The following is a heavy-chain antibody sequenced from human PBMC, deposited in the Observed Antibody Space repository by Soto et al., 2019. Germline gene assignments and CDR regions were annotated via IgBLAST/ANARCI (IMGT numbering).Heavy chain of an antibody. J-gene: IGHJ4*02. Sequence: EVQLVESGGGLVQPGGSLRLSCAASGFTFSSYWMNWVRQAPGKGLVWVSRLNSDGSSTSYADSVKGRFTISRDNAKNTLYLKMNSLRAEDTAVYYCAREETDLYFDYWGQGTLVTVSS. CDR1: GFTFSSYW. CDR2: LNSDGSST. CDR3: AREETDLYFDY. V-gene: IGHV3-74*01.